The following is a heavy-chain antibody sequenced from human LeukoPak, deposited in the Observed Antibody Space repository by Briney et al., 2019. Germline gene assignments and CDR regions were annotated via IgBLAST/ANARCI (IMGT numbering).Heavy chain of an antibody. CDR3: ARGGRVVPAAVGRRASGAEDY. D-gene: IGHD2-2*01. Sequence: GASVKVSCKASGYTFTGYYMHWVRQAPGQGLEWMGWISPNSGGTNYAQKFQGRVTMTRDTSISTAYMELSRLRSDDTAVYYCARGGRVVPAAVGRRASGAEDYWGQGTLVTVSS. J-gene: IGHJ4*02. CDR1: GYTFTGYY. CDR2: ISPNSGGT. V-gene: IGHV1-2*02.